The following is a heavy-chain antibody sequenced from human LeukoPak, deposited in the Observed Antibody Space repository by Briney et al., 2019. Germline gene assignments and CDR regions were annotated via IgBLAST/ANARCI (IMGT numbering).Heavy chain of an antibody. CDR2: ISDSGGGT. CDR3: AKDSGTYPYYFDC. Sequence: GGSLRLSCAASGFTFSSYAMSWVRQAPGKGLEWVSAISDSGGGTYYADSGKGRFTISRDNSKNTLYLQMNSLRAEDTAVYYCAKDSGTYPYYFDCWGQGSLVTVSS. D-gene: IGHD1-26*01. J-gene: IGHJ4*02. V-gene: IGHV3-23*01. CDR1: GFTFSSYA.